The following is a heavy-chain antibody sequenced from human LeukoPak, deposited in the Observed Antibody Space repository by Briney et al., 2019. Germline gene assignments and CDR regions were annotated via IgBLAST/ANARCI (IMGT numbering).Heavy chain of an antibody. CDR1: GFTFSSYS. D-gene: IGHD5-18*01. J-gene: IGHJ4*02. CDR3: ARDAEMWIQLWYIDY. Sequence: GGSLRLSCAASGFTFSSYSMNWVRQAPGKGLEWVSSISSSSSYIYYADSVKGRFTISRDNAKNSLYLQMNSLRAEDTAVYYCARDAEMWIQLWYIDYWGQGTLVTVSS. V-gene: IGHV3-21*01. CDR2: ISSSSSYI.